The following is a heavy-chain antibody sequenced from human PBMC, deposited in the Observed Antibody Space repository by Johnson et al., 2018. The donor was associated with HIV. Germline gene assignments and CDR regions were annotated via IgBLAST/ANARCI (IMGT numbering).Heavy chain of an antibody. V-gene: IGHV3-74*02. CDR1: GFTFSNYW. CDR2: IKRDWTTT. D-gene: IGHD2-8*01. Sequence: VQLVESGGGLVQPGGSLRLSCAASGFTFSNYWMHWVRQAPGKGLVCVSRIKRDWTTTGYADSVKGRFTISRDNFKNILSLEMTSLRAEDTAVYYCVKDLYCTSGLCRTDAFDVWGQGTVVTTSS. CDR3: VKDLYCTSGLCRTDAFDV. J-gene: IGHJ3*01.